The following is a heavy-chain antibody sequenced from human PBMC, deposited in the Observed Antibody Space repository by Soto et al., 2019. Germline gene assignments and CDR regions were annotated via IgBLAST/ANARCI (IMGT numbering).Heavy chain of an antibody. CDR3: ARDLGGELYYYDSSGYYPGPLDY. CDR1: GGSISSGGYY. J-gene: IGHJ4*02. Sequence: SETLSLTCTVSGGSISSGGYYWSWIRQHPGKGLEWIGYIYYSGSTYYNPSLKSRVTISVDTSKNQFSLKLSSVTAADTAVYYCARDLGGELYYYDSSGYYPGPLDYWGQGTLVTVSS. V-gene: IGHV4-31*03. D-gene: IGHD3-22*01. CDR2: IYYSGST.